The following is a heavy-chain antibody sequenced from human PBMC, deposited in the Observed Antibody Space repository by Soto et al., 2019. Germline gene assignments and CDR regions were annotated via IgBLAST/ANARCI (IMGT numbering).Heavy chain of an antibody. V-gene: IGHV3-48*03. CDR3: ARETPHCGGDCFDY. J-gene: IGHJ4*02. CDR2: INSDGTT. D-gene: IGHD2-21*02. Sequence: LRLSCTASGFIVRNHEFNWVRQAPGKGLEWLSYINSDGTTYYAEAVKGRFTVSRDNAENSVHLQMSSLRAEDTAVYYCARETPHCGGDCFDYWGQGTLVTVSS. CDR1: GFIVRNHE.